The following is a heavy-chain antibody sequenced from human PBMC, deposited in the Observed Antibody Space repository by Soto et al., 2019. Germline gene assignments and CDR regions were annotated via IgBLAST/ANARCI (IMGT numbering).Heavy chain of an antibody. D-gene: IGHD6-13*01. V-gene: IGHV3-30-3*01. CDR1: GFTFSTHA. CDR2: VSFDGSNK. CDR3: ARDQTGITTAGGGRIDH. Sequence: QVQLVESGGGVVQPGRSLRLSCAASGFTFSTHAMHWVRQAPGKGLECVAIVSFDGSNKYYADSVKGRFTISRDNSKNTLXLQMSGLTPEDTAVYYCARDQTGITTAGGGRIDHWGQGTLVTVSS. J-gene: IGHJ4*02.